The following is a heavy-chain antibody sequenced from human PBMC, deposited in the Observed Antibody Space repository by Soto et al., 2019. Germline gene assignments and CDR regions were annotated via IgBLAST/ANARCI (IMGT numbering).Heavy chain of an antibody. Sequence: GGSLRLSCAVSGFTFRSYAMQWVRQAPGKGLGWVASISSDGSNKYYADSVKGLFTISRDNYNNTLYLQMNSLRAEDTAMYYCARDLMFYYDRHPPAYWGQGTLVTVSS. D-gene: IGHD3-22*01. CDR2: ISSDGSNK. CDR1: GFTFRSYA. V-gene: IGHV3-30-3*01. CDR3: ARDLMFYYDRHPPAY. J-gene: IGHJ4*02.